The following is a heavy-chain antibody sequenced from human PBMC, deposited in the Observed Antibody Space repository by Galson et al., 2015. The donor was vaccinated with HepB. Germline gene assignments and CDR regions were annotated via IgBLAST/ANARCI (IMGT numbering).Heavy chain of an antibody. CDR1: GGTFSSYA. CDR2: IIPIFGTA. J-gene: IGHJ6*02. V-gene: IGHV1-69*13. D-gene: IGHD4-23*01. Sequence: SVKVSCKASGGTFSSYAISWVRQAPGQGLEWMGGIIPIFGTANYAQKFQGRVTITADESTSTAYMELSSLRSEDTAVYYCARDRSYGGIQFYYGMDVSGQGTAVTVSS. CDR3: ARDRSYGGIQFYYGMDV.